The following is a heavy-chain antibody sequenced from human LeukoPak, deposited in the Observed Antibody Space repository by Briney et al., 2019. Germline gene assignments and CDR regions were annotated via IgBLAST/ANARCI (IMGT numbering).Heavy chain of an antibody. CDR2: ISYDGRNK. CDR3: PKVLFGDVDYAYY. Sequence: GGSLRLSCTASGFTFSNYGMHWVRQTPGKGLEWVAVISYDGRNKYYVDSVKGRFTISRDNSKNGLYLQMNSLRAEDTAVYYCPKVLFGDVDYAYYWGQGTLVTVSS. D-gene: IGHD4-17*01. CDR1: GFTFSNYG. J-gene: IGHJ4*02. V-gene: IGHV3-30*18.